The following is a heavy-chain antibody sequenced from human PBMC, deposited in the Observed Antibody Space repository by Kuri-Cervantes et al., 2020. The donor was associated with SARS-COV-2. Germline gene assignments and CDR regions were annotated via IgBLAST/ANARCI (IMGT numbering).Heavy chain of an antibody. J-gene: IGHJ4*02. CDR1: GFTFSSYA. CDR3: VRVGAYSGYDFDS. CDR2: ISSSSSTI. D-gene: IGHD5-12*01. V-gene: IGHV3-48*01. Sequence: LSLTCAASGFTFSSYAMNWVRQAPGKGLEWVSYISSSSSTINYIDSVKGRFTISRDNAKNSLYLKMNSLRAEDTAVYYCVRVGAYSGYDFDSWGQGTLVTVSS.